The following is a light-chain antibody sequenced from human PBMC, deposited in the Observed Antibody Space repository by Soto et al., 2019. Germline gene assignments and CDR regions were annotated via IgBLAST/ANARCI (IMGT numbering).Light chain of an antibody. CDR3: SSYAGSSNV. CDR1: STDVGGYNY. Sequence: QSALTQPPSAAGSPGQSVTISCTGTSTDVGGYNYVSWYQQYPGKAPKLMIYEVSKRPSGVPDRFSGSKSGNTASLTVSGLQAEDEADYYCSSYAGSSNVFXTGTKVTVL. V-gene: IGLV2-8*01. J-gene: IGLJ1*01. CDR2: EVS.